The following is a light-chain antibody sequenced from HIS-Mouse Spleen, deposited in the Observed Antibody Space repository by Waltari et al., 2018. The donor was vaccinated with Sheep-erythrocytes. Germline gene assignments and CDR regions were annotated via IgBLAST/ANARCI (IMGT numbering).Light chain of an antibody. Sequence: QSALTQPRSVSGSPGQSVTISCTGTSSDVGGYNYVSWYQQHPGKAHKLMIYDVSNRPSGVPVRFSGSTSGNTAYLTISGLQAEDEADYYCCSYAGSYTLVFGGGTKLTVL. CDR3: CSYAGSYTLV. CDR2: DVS. V-gene: IGLV2-11*01. J-gene: IGLJ2*01. CDR1: SSDVGGYNY.